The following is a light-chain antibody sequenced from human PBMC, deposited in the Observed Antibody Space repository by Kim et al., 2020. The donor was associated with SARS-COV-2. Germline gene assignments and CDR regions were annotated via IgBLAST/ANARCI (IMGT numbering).Light chain of an antibody. J-gene: IGKJ1*01. CDR3: QQYGSSPRT. V-gene: IGKV3-20*01. CDR1: QSISSSY. Sequence: EIVLTQSPGTLSLSPGERATLSCRASQSISSSYLAWYQQKPGQAPRLLIYGASIRATGIPDRFSGSGSGTDFTLTISRLEAEDFAVYYCQQYGSSPRTFGQGTKVDI. CDR2: GAS.